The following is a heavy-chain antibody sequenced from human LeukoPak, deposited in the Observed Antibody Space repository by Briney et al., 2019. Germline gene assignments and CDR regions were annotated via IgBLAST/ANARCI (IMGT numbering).Heavy chain of an antibody. Sequence: GGSLRLSCAASGFTFSNAWMNWVRQAPGKGLEWVSCISGGSSDIYYADSVKGRFTISRDNAKNSLYLQMNSLRVEDTAVYFCVRDVSSSWPFDYWGQGTLVTVSS. CDR1: GFTFSNAW. CDR3: VRDVSSSWPFDY. D-gene: IGHD6-13*01. CDR2: ISGGSSDI. J-gene: IGHJ4*02. V-gene: IGHV3-21*01.